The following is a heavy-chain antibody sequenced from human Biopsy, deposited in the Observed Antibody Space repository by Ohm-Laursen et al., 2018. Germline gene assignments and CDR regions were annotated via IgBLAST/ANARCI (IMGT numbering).Heavy chain of an antibody. V-gene: IGHV4-59*02. D-gene: IGHD3-3*01. CDR2: IFDDGAT. CDR1: GGSVRGYY. Sequence: SETLSLTCSVSGGSVRGYYWSWIRQTPGTGLAWIGHIFDDGATNYSPSPSLQGRVTLSIDTSENTFSLTLTSLTRADTGVYYCARVRGSGFFAFDVWGRGTTVSVPS. CDR3: ARVRGSGFFAFDV. J-gene: IGHJ3*01.